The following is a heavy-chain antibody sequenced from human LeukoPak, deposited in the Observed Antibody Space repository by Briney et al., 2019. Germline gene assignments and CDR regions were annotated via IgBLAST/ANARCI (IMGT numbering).Heavy chain of an antibody. CDR2: IYYSGST. V-gene: IGHV4-39*07. D-gene: IGHD7-27*01. Sequence: SETLSLTCTVSGGSISSSSYYWGWIRQPPGKGLEWIGSIYYSGSTYYNPSLKSRVTISVDTSKNQFSLKLSSVTAADTAVYYCARDQTGEVGDIWGQGTMVTVSS. J-gene: IGHJ3*02. CDR1: GGSISSSSYY. CDR3: ARDQTGEVGDI.